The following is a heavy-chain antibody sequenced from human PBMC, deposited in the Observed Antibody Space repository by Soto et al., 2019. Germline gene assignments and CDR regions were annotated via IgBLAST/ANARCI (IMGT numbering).Heavy chain of an antibody. CDR1: GYTFTSYG. CDR2: ISAYNGNT. V-gene: IGHV1-18*01. Sequence: ASVKVSCKASGYTFTSYGISWVRQAPGQGLEWMGWISAYNGNTNYAQKLQGRVTMTTDTSTSTAYMELRSLRSDDTAVYYCARDPSRYGDYSSYFHYWGQGTLVTVSS. D-gene: IGHD4-17*01. J-gene: IGHJ4*02. CDR3: ARDPSRYGDYSSYFHY.